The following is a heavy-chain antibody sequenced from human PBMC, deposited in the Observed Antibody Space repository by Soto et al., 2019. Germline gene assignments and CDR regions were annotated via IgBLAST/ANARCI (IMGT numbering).Heavy chain of an antibody. CDR2: ISYDGSNK. V-gene: IGHV3-30*18. CDR3: AKDGAPRYCTRSSCHPAGAY. CDR1: GFTFTNYG. J-gene: IGHJ4*02. Sequence: QVQLVESGGGVIQPGRSLRLSCAGSGFTFTNYGLHWVRQAPGKGLEWVTFISYDGSNKYYADSVKGRFTISRDNSKNMLYLQMDSLRGEDTAVYYCAKDGAPRYCTRSSCHPAGAYWGQGTLVTVSS. D-gene: IGHD2-15*01.